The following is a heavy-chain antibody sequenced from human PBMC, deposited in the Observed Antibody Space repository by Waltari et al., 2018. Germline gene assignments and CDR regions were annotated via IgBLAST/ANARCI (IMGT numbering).Heavy chain of an antibody. CDR2: IYWNDDK. CDR1: GFSLSTSGVG. CDR3: AHSLPLSGYDFWSGYYTYFDY. J-gene: IGHJ4*02. Sequence: QITLKESGPTLVKPTQTLTLTCTFSGFSLSTSGVGVGWIRQPPGKALGWLALIYWNDDKRYSPSLKSRLTITKDTSKNQVVLTMTNMDPVDTATYYCAHSLPLSGYDFWSGYYTYFDYWGQGTLVTVSS. V-gene: IGHV2-5*01. D-gene: IGHD3-3*01.